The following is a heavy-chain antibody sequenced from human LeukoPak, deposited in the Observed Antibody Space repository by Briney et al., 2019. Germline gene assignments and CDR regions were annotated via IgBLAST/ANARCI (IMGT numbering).Heavy chain of an antibody. CDR3: AKTCSSSSCYMVH. Sequence: ASVKVSCKASGYTFANFGITWVRQAPGQGLEWMGWISVYNGNTNYAQNLQGRVTLTTDTSTSTAYMELRSLRSDDTALYYCAKTCSSSSCYMVHWGQGTLVTVSS. CDR1: GYTFANFG. V-gene: IGHV1-18*01. D-gene: IGHD2-2*02. CDR2: ISVYNGNT. J-gene: IGHJ4*02.